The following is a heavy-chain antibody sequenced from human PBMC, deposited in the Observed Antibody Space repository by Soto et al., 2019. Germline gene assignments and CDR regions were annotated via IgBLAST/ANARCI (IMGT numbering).Heavy chain of an antibody. CDR2: MWYDGTNK. J-gene: IGHJ3*02. V-gene: IGHV3-33*01. CDR3: ARDATFGTKGGSFDI. Sequence: QVQLVESGGGVVQPGRSLRLSCAASGFTFRIYSMPWVRQSPGKGLEWVAVMWYDGTNKYYGESVKGRFTISRDNSENTLYLQMNSLRVEDTAVYYCARDATFGTKGGSFDIWGHGTLVTVSS. D-gene: IGHD3-16*01. CDR1: GFTFRIYS.